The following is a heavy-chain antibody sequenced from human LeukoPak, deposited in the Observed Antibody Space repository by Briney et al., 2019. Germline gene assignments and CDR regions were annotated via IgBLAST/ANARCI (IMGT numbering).Heavy chain of an antibody. CDR1: GSSISSYY. CDR2: IYYSGST. Sequence: PSETLSLTCTVSGSSISSYYWSWVRQPPGKGLEWVGYIYYSGSTNYNPSLKSRVTISVDTSKNQFSLKLSSVTAADTAVYYCAGSEAYYFDYWGQGTLVTVSS. CDR3: AGSEAYYFDY. V-gene: IGHV4-59*01. J-gene: IGHJ4*02.